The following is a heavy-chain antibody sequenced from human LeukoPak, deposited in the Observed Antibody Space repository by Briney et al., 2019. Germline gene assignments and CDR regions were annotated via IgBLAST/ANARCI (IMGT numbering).Heavy chain of an antibody. CDR1: GFTFSSYW. J-gene: IGHJ4*02. Sequence: GGSLRLSCVASGFTFSSYWMSWVRQAPGKGLEWVANIKQDGSEKYYVDTVKGRFTISRDNAKNSLYLQMNSLRAEDTAVYYCARDGGDSSGYYPMAYWGQGTLVTVSS. V-gene: IGHV3-7*03. CDR2: IKQDGSEK. CDR3: ARDGGDSSGYYPMAY. D-gene: IGHD3-22*01.